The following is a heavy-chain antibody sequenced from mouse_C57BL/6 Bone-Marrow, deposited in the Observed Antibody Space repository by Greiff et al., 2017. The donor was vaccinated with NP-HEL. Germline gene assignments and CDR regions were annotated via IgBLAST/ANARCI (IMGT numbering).Heavy chain of an antibody. D-gene: IGHD1-1*01. Sequence: DVQLVESGPGLVKPSQSLSLTCSVTGYSITSGYYWNWIRQFPGNKLEWMGYISYDGSNNYNPSLKNRIPITRDTSKNQFFLKLNPVTTEDTATYYCARSTTVVPFAYWGQGTLVTVSA. CDR2: ISYDGSN. V-gene: IGHV3-6*01. J-gene: IGHJ3*01. CDR3: ARSTTVVPFAY. CDR1: GYSITSGYY.